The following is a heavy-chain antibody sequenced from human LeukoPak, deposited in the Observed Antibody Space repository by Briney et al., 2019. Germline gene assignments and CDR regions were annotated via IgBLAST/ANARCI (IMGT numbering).Heavy chain of an antibody. CDR3: ARADVNRSGFDY. D-gene: IGHD2/OR15-2a*01. J-gene: IGHJ4*02. V-gene: IGHV4-30-2*01. CDR1: GGSISSGGYS. Sequence: PSQTLSLTCAVSGGSISSGGYSWSWIRQPPGKGLEWIGYIYHSGSTYYNPSLKSRVTISVDGSKNQFSLKLSSVTAADTAVYYCARADVNRSGFDYWGQGTLVTVSS. CDR2: IYHSGST.